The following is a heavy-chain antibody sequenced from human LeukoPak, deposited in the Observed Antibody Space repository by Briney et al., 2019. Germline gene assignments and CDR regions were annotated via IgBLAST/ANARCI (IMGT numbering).Heavy chain of an antibody. CDR3: ARLHSPYCSSTSCYSDY. Sequence: SVKVSRKASGGTFSSYAISWVRQAPGQGLEWMGGIIPIFGTANYAQKFQGRVTITADESTSTAYMELSSLRSEDTAVYYCARLHSPYCSSTSCYSDYWGQGTLVTVSS. D-gene: IGHD2-2*02. V-gene: IGHV1-69*13. CDR2: IIPIFGTA. CDR1: GGTFSSYA. J-gene: IGHJ4*02.